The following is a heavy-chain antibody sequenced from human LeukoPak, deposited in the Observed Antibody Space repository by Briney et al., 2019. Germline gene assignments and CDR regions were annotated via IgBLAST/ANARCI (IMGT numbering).Heavy chain of an antibody. CDR3: AKTPRGGNSYYYFDY. V-gene: IGHV3-53*01. J-gene: IGHJ4*02. CDR1: GFTVSSNY. D-gene: IGHD4-23*01. Sequence: QPGGSLRLSCAASGFTVSSNYMSWVRQAPGKGLEWVSVIYSGGSTYYADSVKGRFTISRDNSKNTLYLQMNSLRAEDTAVYYCAKTPRGGNSYYYFDYWGQGTLVTVSS. CDR2: IYSGGST.